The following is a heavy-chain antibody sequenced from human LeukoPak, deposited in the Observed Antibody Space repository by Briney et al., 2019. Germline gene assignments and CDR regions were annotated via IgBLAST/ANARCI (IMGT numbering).Heavy chain of an antibody. CDR1: GFPFSSYG. CDR3: AKEEGRGSLYYFDY. V-gene: IGHV3-30*18. D-gene: IGHD2-15*01. Sequence: HPGRSLRLSCAASGFPFSSYGIHWVRQAPGKGLEWVAVISYDGRNNYYADSVKGRFTISRDNSKNTLYLQMNSLRAEDTAVYYCAKEEGRGSLYYFDYWGQGTLVTVSS. CDR2: ISYDGRNN. J-gene: IGHJ4*02.